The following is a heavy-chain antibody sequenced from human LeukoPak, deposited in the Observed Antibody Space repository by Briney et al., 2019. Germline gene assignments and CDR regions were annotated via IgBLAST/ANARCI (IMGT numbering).Heavy chain of an antibody. CDR1: GYTFTGYY. J-gene: IGHJ5*02. CDR2: INPSSGGT. D-gene: IGHD5-24*01. V-gene: IGHV1-2*02. Sequence: ASVKVSCKASGYTFTGYYMHWVRQAPGQGLEWMGWINPSSGGTNYAQKFQGRVTMTRDTSISTAYMELSRLRSDDTAVYYCARDAQTRDGYNYWFDPWGQGTLVTVSS. CDR3: ARDAQTRDGYNYWFDP.